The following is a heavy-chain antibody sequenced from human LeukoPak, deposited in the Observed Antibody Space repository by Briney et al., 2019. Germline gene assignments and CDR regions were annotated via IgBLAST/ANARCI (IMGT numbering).Heavy chain of an antibody. V-gene: IGHV3-11*01. J-gene: IGHJ6*03. CDR1: GFTFSDYY. CDR3: AIMHYYYYYMDV. Sequence: GGSLRLSCAASGFTFSDYYMSWIRQAPGKGLEWVSYISSSGSTIYYADSVKGRFTISRDNAKNSLYLQMNSLRAEDTAVYYCAIMHYYYYYMDVWGKGTTVTISS. D-gene: IGHD2-8*01. CDR2: ISSSGSTI.